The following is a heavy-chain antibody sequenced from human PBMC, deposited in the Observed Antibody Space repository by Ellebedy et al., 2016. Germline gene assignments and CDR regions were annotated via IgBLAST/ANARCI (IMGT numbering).Heavy chain of an antibody. CDR1: GFTFSNFW. CDR3: ARDRYGTGTYYPVKHYFCDN. CDR2: IKQDGSEK. V-gene: IGHV3-7*01. J-gene: IGHJ4*02. Sequence: GGSLRLXCAASGFTFSNFWMSWVRQAPGKGLQWVANIKQDGSEKSYVDSVKGRFTISRDNAKNSLYLQMNSLRAEDTAVYYCARDRYGTGTYYPVKHYFCDNWGQGTLVTVSS. D-gene: IGHD3-10*01.